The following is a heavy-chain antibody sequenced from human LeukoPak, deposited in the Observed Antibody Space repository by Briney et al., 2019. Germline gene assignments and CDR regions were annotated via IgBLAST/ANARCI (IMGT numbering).Heavy chain of an antibody. J-gene: IGHJ5*02. CDR3: AKDLGAAAENWFDP. Sequence: GGSLRPSCAASGFTFSSYGMHWVRQAPGKGLEWVPFIRYDGSNKYYADSVKGRFTISRDNSKNTLYLQMNSLRAEDTAVYYCAKDLGAAAENWFDPWGQGTLVTVSS. CDR1: GFTFSSYG. V-gene: IGHV3-30*02. CDR2: IRYDGSNK. D-gene: IGHD6-13*01.